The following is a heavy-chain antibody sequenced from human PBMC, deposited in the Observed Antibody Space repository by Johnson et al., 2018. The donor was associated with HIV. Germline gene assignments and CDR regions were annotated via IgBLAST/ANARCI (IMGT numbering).Heavy chain of an antibody. CDR3: ARGAFDI. Sequence: VQLVESGGGLVKPGGSLRLSCAASGFTFSDYYMSWVRQAPGKGLEWVANIKQDGSENYYVDSVKGRFTISRDNSKNTLYLQMGSLRAEDMAVYYCARGAFDIWGQGTMVTVSS. J-gene: IGHJ3*02. CDR1: GFTFSDYY. CDR2: IKQDGSEN. V-gene: IGHV3-7*04.